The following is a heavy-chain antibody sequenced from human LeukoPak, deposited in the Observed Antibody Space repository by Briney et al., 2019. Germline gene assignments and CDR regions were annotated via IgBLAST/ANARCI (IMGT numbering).Heavy chain of an antibody. CDR1: GFPFSSFE. J-gene: IGHJ4*02. CDR2: ISKNGGTI. D-gene: IGHD1-14*01. CDR3: ARDFGIVDNRFDY. V-gene: IGHV3-48*03. Sequence: GGSLRLSCAASGFPFSSFEMNWVRQAPGQGLEWTSYISKNGGTIYYADSVKGRFTISRDNAKNSLYLQMNSLRVEDTAVYYCARDFGIVDNRFDYWGQGALVTVSS.